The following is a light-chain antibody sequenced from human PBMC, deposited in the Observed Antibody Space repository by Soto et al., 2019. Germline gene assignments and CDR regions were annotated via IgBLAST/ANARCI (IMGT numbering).Light chain of an antibody. Sequence: ILKTQAPPTLSASVGNRITITCRASESIRHYLAWYQQMPGKAPELLIYGAPTLQSGVPARFSGSGSGTEFTLTISSLQPYDFGTYYCQHHNSYSQTCGQGTKVDIK. J-gene: IGKJ1*01. V-gene: IGKV1-5*01. CDR1: ESIRHY. CDR3: QHHNSYSQT. CDR2: GAP.